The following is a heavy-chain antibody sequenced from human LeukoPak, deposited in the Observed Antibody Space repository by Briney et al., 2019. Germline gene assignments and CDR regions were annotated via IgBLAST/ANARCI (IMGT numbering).Heavy chain of an antibody. Sequence: GGSLRLSCAASGFTFDDYTMHWVRQAPGKGLEWVSLISWDGGSTYYAYSVKGRFTISRDNSKNSLYLQMNSLRTEDTALYYCAKDTASGWFGEGFDYWGQGTLVTVSS. CDR2: ISWDGGST. CDR3: AKDTASGWFGEGFDY. CDR1: GFTFDDYT. D-gene: IGHD3-10*01. V-gene: IGHV3-43*01. J-gene: IGHJ4*02.